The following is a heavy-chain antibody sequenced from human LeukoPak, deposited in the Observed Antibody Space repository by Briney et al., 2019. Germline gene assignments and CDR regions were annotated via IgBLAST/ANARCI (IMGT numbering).Heavy chain of an antibody. Sequence: GASVKVSCKASGYTFTSYDINWVRQATGQGLEWMGWMNPNSGNTGYAQKFQGRVTMTRNTSISTAYMELRSLRSDDTAVYYCARGATSDDFDYWGQGTLVTVSS. J-gene: IGHJ4*02. CDR2: MNPNSGNT. V-gene: IGHV1-8*01. CDR1: GYTFTSYD. D-gene: IGHD1-26*01. CDR3: ARGATSDDFDY.